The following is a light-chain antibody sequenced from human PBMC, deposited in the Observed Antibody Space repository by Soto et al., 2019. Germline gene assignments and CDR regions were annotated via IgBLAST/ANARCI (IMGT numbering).Light chain of an antibody. V-gene: IGLV2-14*01. Sequence: QSVLTQPASVSGSPGQSITISCTGTSSDVGGYNYVSWYQQHPGKAPKLMIYEVSNRPSGVPDRFSGSKSGTSASLAITGLQAGDEADYYCQSYDSSLSGVVFGGGTKLTVL. CDR2: EVS. CDR1: SSDVGGYNY. J-gene: IGLJ2*01. CDR3: QSYDSSLSGVV.